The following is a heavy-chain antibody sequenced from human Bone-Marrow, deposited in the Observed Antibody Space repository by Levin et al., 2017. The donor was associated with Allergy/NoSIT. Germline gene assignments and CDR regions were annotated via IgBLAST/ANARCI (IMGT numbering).Heavy chain of an antibody. J-gene: IGHJ4*02. V-gene: IGHV3-23*01. CDR1: GFTFSSHA. CDR3: ARGLRTKFDY. D-gene: IGHD2-2*01. CDR2: ISGSGDST. Sequence: GESLKISCAASGFTFSSHAMSWVRQAPGKGLEWVSAISGSGDSTYYADSVKGRFAISRDNSQNTVYLQMNSLRAEDTAVYYCARGLRTKFDYWGQGTLVTVSS.